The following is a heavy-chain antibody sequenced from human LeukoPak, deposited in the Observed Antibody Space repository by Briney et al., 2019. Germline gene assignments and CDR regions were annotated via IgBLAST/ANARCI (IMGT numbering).Heavy chain of an antibody. CDR2: IYPGDSDT. D-gene: IGHD5-24*01. CDR3: ARLSDGYNDY. CDR1: GYTFGNYW. V-gene: IGHV5-51*01. J-gene: IGHJ4*02. Sequence: GESLKISCQRSGYTFGNYWIAWVRQMPGKGLESMGIIYPGDSDTRYSPSFQGQVTFSADKSISTAYLQWSSLKASDTAMYYCARLSDGYNDYWGQGTLVTVSS.